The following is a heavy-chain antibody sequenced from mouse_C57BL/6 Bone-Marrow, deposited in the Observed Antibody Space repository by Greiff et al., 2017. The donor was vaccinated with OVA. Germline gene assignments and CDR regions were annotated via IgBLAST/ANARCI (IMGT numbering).Heavy chain of an antibody. D-gene: IGHD3-2*02. V-gene: IGHV2-9-1*01. Sequence: VMLVESGPGLVAPSQSLSITCTVSGFSLTSYAISWVRQPPGKGLEWLGVIWTGGGTNYNSALKSRLSISKDNSKSQVFLKMNSLQTDDTARYYCASLSRRQLSFYAMDYWGEGTSVTVSS. J-gene: IGHJ4*01. CDR1: GFSLTSYA. CDR2: IWTGGGT. CDR3: ASLSRRQLSFYAMDY.